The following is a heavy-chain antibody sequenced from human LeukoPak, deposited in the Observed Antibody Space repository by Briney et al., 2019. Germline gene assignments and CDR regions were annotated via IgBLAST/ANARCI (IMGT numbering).Heavy chain of an antibody. V-gene: IGHV3-64*01. D-gene: IGHD2-8*01. CDR3: ARVSTNDRRNAFDI. CDR2: ITGDGGYT. CDR1: GFTFSTYV. Sequence: GGSLRLSCAASGFTFSTYVMQWVRQAPEKGLEYVSAITGDGGYTYYANSVKGRFTISRDNSKKTLYLQMGSLRADDMAVYYCARVSTNDRRNAFDIWGQGTMVTVSS. J-gene: IGHJ3*02.